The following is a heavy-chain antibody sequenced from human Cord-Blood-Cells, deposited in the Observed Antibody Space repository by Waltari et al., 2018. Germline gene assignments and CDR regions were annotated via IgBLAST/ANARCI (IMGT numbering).Heavy chain of an antibody. CDR3: ARGMVRGVISSFDY. Sequence: EVQLVESGGGLVQPGGSLRLSCAASGFTFSSYWMHWVRQAPGKGLVWVSRIKSDGSSTSYADSVKGRFTISRDNAKNTLYLQMNSLRAEDTAVYYCARGMVRGVISSFDYWGQGTLVTVSS. D-gene: IGHD3-10*01. V-gene: IGHV3-74*01. CDR1: GFTFSSYW. J-gene: IGHJ4*02. CDR2: IKSDGSST.